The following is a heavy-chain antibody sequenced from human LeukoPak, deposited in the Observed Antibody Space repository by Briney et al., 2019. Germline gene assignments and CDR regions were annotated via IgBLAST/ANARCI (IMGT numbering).Heavy chain of an antibody. CDR1: GGSIGSSGYY. V-gene: IGHV4-39*01. D-gene: IGHD7-27*01. CDR2: IYYSGST. CDR3: ARRLTGDQDGRRFDP. Sequence: SETLSLTCTVSGGSIGSSGYYWDWIRQPPAKGLERIGTIYYSGSTYYNPSLKSRVTISVDTSKSQFSLKLSSVTAADTAVYYCARRLTGDQDGRRFDPWGQGTLVTVSS. J-gene: IGHJ5*02.